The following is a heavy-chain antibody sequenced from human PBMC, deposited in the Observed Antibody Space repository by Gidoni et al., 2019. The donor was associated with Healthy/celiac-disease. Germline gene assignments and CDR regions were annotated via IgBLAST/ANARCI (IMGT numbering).Heavy chain of an antibody. V-gene: IGHV3-30*18. D-gene: IGHD4-17*01. Sequence: TFSSYGMHWVRQAPGKGLEWVAVISYDGSNKYYADSVKGRFTISRDNSKNTLYLQMNSLRAEDTAVYYCAKGYGRPHSPSPYGMDVWGQGTTVTVSS. CDR1: TFSSYG. CDR3: AKGYGRPHSPSPYGMDV. J-gene: IGHJ6*02. CDR2: ISYDGSNK.